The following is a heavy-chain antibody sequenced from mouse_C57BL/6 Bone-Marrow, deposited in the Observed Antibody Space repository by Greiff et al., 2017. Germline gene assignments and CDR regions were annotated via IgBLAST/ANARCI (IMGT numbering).Heavy chain of an antibody. Sequence: VKLMESGPGLVAPSQSLSITCTVSGFSLTSYGVSWVRQPPGKGLEWLGDIRGDGSTTYHSAPISRLTICQDNSTTQAFSILHSLQPDDTATYECAKFCCGFFAYWGQGTLVTVAA. D-gene: IGHD2-2*01. V-gene: IGHV2-3*01. CDR1: GFSLTSYG. J-gene: IGHJ3*01. CDR3: AKFCCGFFAY. CDR2: IRGDGST.